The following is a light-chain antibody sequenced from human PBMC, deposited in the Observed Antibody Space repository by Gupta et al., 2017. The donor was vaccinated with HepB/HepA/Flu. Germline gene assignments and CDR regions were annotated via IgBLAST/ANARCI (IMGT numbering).Light chain of an antibody. V-gene: IGLV1-44*01. Sequence: QSVLTQPPSASATPAQRITISCSGSSHTIGSNTVNWYQQHPGPAPKIIIYSVNLRPSGVADRFCGYKSSTSDSLSISVLQSEDEADYYCAGWADSMNGRLVVFGGGTKVTVL. J-gene: IGLJ2*01. CDR1: SHTIGSNT. CDR3: AGWADSMNGRLVV. CDR2: SVN.